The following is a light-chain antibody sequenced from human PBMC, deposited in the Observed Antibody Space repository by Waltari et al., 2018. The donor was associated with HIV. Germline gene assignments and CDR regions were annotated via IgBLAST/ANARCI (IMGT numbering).Light chain of an antibody. J-gene: IGKJ1*01. CDR1: QTINTK. CDR3: QQYSNWPRT. Sequence: EIVMTQSPATLSVSPGERVTVSCRASQTINTKLAWYQHKPGQAPRLLIYGASTRDTGIPARFSGGGSGTEFTLTINSLQSEDFAIYYCQQYSNWPRTFGQGTQVEIK. CDR2: GAS. V-gene: IGKV3-15*01.